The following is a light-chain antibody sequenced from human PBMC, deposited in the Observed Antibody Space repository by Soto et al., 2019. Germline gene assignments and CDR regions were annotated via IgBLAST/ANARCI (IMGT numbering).Light chain of an antibody. CDR3: HQSYSSLVYT. CDR1: QGISNF. CDR2: AAS. J-gene: IGKJ5*01. Sequence: DIQMTQSPSSLSVSGGDRVTITCRASQGISNFLAWYQQKPGRAPKLLIYAASTLQSGVPSRFSGSGSGTDFTLTISSLQPEDVATYYCHQSYSSLVYTFGPGTRLEIK. V-gene: IGKV1-27*01.